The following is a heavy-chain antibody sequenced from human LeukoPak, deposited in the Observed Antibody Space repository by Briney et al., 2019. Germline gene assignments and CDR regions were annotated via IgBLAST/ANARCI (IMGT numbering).Heavy chain of an antibody. J-gene: IGHJ4*02. D-gene: IGHD5-12*01. CDR2: INHSGST. Sequence: SETLSLTCAVYGGSFSGDYWSWIRQPPGKGLEWIGEINHSGSTNYNPSLKSRVTISVDTSKNQFSLKLSSVTAADTAVYYCARLPNRSGYSGYDLRRKYFDYWGQGTLVTVSS. CDR1: GGSFSGDY. V-gene: IGHV4-34*01. CDR3: ARLPNRSGYSGYDLRRKYFDY.